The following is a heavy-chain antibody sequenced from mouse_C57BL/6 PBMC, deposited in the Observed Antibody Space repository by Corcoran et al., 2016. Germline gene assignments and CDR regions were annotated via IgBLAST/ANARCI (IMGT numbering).Heavy chain of an antibody. CDR1: GYTFTDYY. CDR3: ARASGSSLF. J-gene: IGHJ2*01. Sequence: EVQLQQSGPVLVKPGASVKMSCKASGYTFTDYYMNWVKQSHGKSLEWIGVINPYNSGTSYNQKFKGKATLTVDKSSSTAYMELNSLTSEDSAVYYCARASGSSLFWGQGTTLTVSS. CDR2: INPYNSGT. V-gene: IGHV1-19*01. D-gene: IGHD1-1*01.